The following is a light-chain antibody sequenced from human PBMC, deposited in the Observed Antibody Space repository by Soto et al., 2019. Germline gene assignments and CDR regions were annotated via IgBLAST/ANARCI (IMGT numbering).Light chain of an antibody. CDR1: NIGSKS. Sequence: SYELTQPPSVSVAPGKTARITCGGNNIGSKSVHWYQQKPRQAPVLVIYYDSDRPSGIPERFSGSNSGNTATLTISRVEAGDEADYYWQVWDSSSDHVVFGGGTKVTVL. V-gene: IGLV3-21*04. CDR3: QVWDSSSDHVV. J-gene: IGLJ2*01. CDR2: YDS.